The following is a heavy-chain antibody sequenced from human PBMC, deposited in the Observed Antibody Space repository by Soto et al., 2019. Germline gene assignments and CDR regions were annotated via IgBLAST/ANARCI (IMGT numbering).Heavy chain of an antibody. D-gene: IGHD2-15*01. CDR2: VKSRILGEKT. CDR3: TTGFSSDLVGFDS. CDR1: GFTFSNAW. V-gene: IGHV3-15*07. J-gene: IGHJ4*02. Sequence: EVQLVESGGDLVKPGGSLRLSCAASGFTFSNAWMHWVRQAPGKGLEWVGRVKSRILGEKTDYATSVKGRFTISRDDSTSTVYLQMTSLKTDDTAVYYCTTGFSSDLVGFDSWCQRTMVTVSS.